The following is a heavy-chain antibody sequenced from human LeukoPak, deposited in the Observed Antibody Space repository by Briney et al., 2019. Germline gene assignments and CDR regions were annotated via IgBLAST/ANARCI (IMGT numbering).Heavy chain of an antibody. D-gene: IGHD3-10*01. CDR1: GYTFTSYG. V-gene: IGHV1-69*04. CDR3: ASIAGSYSDY. Sequence: GASVKVSCKASGYTFTSYGISWVRQAPGQGLEWMGRIIPILGIANYAQKFQGRVTITADKSTSTAYMELSSLRSEDTAVYYCASIAGSYSDYWGQGTLVTVSS. CDR2: IIPILGIA. J-gene: IGHJ4*02.